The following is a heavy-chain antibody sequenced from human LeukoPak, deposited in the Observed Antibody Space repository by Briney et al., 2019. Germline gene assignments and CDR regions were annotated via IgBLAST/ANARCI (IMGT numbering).Heavy chain of an antibody. Sequence: PSETLALTCTVSGGSISSYYWSWIRQPPGKGLEWIGDIYYSGSTNYNPSLKSRVTISVDTSKNQFSLKLSSVTAADTAVYYCARGRIAVAGTKNYFDYWGQGTLVTVSS. V-gene: IGHV4-59*01. D-gene: IGHD6-19*01. CDR2: IYYSGST. CDR3: ARGRIAVAGTKNYFDY. CDR1: GGSISSYY. J-gene: IGHJ4*02.